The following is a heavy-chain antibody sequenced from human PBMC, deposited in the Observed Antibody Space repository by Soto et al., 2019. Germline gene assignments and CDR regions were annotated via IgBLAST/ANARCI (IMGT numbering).Heavy chain of an antibody. Sequence: SVKVSWKASGGTFSSYAISWVRQAPGQGLEWMGGIIPIFGTANYAQKFQGRVTITADESTSTAYMELSSLRSEDTAVYYCASRYSYASYYYYGMDVWRQATTVTVSS. D-gene: IGHD5-18*01. V-gene: IGHV1-69*13. CDR1: GGTFSSYA. J-gene: IGHJ6*02. CDR2: IIPIFGTA. CDR3: ASRYSYASYYYYGMDV.